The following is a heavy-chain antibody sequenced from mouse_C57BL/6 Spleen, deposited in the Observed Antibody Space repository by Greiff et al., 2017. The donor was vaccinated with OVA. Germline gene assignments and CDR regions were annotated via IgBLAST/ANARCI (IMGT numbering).Heavy chain of an antibody. D-gene: IGHD3-3*01. CDR2: IYPGDGDT. V-gene: IGHV1-80*01. CDR3: ARSYFAEGDRYFDY. Sequence: QVHVKQPGAELVKPGASVKISCKASGYAFSSYWMNWVKQRPGKGLEWIGQIYPGDGDTNYNGKFKGKATLTADKSSSTAYMQLSSLTSEDSAVYFCARSYFAEGDRYFDYWGQGTTLTVSS. CDR1: GYAFSSYW. J-gene: IGHJ2*01.